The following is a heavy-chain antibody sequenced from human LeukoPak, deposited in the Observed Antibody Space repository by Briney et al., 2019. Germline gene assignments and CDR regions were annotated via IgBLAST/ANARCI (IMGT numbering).Heavy chain of an antibody. CDR2: ISAYNGNT. D-gene: IGHD2-2*01. V-gene: IGHV1-18*01. Sequence: GASVKVSCKASGYTFTSYGISWVRQAPGQGLEWMGWISAYNGNTNYAQKLQGRVTMTTDTSTSTAYMELRSLRSDDTAVYYCARDAHYCSSTSCFYYFDYWGQGTLVTVSS. J-gene: IGHJ4*02. CDR1: GYTFTSYG. CDR3: ARDAHYCSSTSCFYYFDY.